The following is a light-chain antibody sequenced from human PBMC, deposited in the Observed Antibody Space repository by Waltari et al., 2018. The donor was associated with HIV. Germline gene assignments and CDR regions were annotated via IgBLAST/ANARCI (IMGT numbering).Light chain of an antibody. CDR2: WGS. CDR3: MQALQTPPT. V-gene: IGKV2-28*01. CDR1: QSLLANNQNNF. Sequence: IVMTQSPLSLPVTPGEPASISCRPSQSLLANNQNNFLDWYLQKPGQSPQVLIYWGSSRASGVPDRFSGSGSGTDFTLHISRVEADDVGLYYCMQALQTPPTFGQGTKLEIK. J-gene: IGKJ2*01.